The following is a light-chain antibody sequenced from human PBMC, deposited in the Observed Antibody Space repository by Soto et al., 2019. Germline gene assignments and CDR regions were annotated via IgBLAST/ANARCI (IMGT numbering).Light chain of an antibody. Sequence: DIQMTQSPSTLSASVGDRVTITCRASQSISSWLAWYQQKPGKAPKLLIFDASSLESGVPSRFSGSGSGTDFTLTISSLQPDDFATYYCQQYNSYSGTFCPGTKVDIK. J-gene: IGKJ3*01. CDR1: QSISSW. CDR3: QQYNSYSGT. CDR2: DAS. V-gene: IGKV1-5*01.